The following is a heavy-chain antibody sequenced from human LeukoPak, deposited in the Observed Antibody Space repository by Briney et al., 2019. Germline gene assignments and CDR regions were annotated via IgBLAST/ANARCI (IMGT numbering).Heavy chain of an antibody. CDR2: ISSNGSST. CDR1: GFTFSSYA. V-gene: IGHV3-64*01. D-gene: IGHD2-2*01. Sequence: GGSLRLSCAASGFTFSSYAMHWVRQAPGKGLEYVSAISSNGSSTYYANSVKGRFTISRDNSKNTLYLQMGSLRAEDMAVYYCAARYCSSTSCYPGDYYYYGMDVWGQGTTVTVSS. J-gene: IGHJ6*02. CDR3: AARYCSSTSCYPGDYYYYGMDV.